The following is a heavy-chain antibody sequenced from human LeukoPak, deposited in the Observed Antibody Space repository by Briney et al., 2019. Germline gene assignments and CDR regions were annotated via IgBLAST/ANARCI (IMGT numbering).Heavy chain of an antibody. CDR1: GFTFSSYG. V-gene: IGHV3-33*01. CDR3: ARGNGYSYGYFDY. J-gene: IGHJ4*02. Sequence: GGSLRLSCAASGFTFSSYGMHWVCQAPGKGLEWVAVIWYDGSKKYYADSVKGRFTISRDNSKNTLYLEMNSLRAEDTAVYYCARGNGYSYGYFDYWGQGTLVTVSS. CDR2: IWYDGSKK. D-gene: IGHD5-18*01.